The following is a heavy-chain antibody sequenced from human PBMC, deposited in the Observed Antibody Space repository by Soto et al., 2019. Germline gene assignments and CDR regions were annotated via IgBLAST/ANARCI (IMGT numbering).Heavy chain of an antibody. CDR1: GGSVSSGSYY. CDR2: ISSSSSYI. D-gene: IGHD3-22*01. J-gene: IGHJ4*02. CDR3: ARDCYYDSSGYYYRFPPDY. V-gene: IGHV3-21*01. Sequence: ETLSLTCTVSGGSVSSGSYYWSWIRQPPGKGLEWVSSISSSSSYIYYADSVKGRFTISRDNAKNSLYLQMNSLRAEDTAVYYCARDCYYDSSGYYYRFPPDYWGQGTLVTVSS.